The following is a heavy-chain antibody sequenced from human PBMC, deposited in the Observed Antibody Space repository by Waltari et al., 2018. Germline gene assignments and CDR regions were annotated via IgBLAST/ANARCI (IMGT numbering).Heavy chain of an antibody. J-gene: IGHJ5*02. Sequence: QAQLVESGGGVVQPGGSLRISCAASGFNFTNHGMHWVRQAPGKGPEWVAFIEYDGYNKHYADSVKGRFTISRDNSKNTLYLQLSGLSREDTAVYSCAKGPDSSHYFSNWLDPWGQGTLVTVSS. D-gene: IGHD3-22*01. CDR2: IEYDGYNK. CDR3: AKGPDSSHYFSNWLDP. V-gene: IGHV3-30*02. CDR1: GFNFTNHG.